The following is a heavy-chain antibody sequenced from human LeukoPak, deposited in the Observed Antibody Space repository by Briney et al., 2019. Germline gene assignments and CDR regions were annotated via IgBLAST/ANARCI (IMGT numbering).Heavy chain of an antibody. CDR3: ARVIVGSWYDAFDI. V-gene: IGHV3-23*01. J-gene: IGHJ3*02. Sequence: GGSLRLSCAASGFTFSSYTMSWVRQAPGKGLEWVSAISGSGGSTYYADSVKGRFTISRDNAKNTLYLQMNSLRAEDTAVYYCARVIVGSWYDAFDIWGQGTMVTVSS. CDR2: ISGSGGST. CDR1: GFTFSSYT. D-gene: IGHD6-13*01.